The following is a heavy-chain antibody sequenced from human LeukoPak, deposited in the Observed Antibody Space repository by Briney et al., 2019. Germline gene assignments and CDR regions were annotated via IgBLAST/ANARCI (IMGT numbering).Heavy chain of an antibody. CDR1: GFTFSSYA. CDR2: ISGSGGST. J-gene: IGHJ6*02. Sequence: AGGSLRLSCAASGFTFSSYAMSWVRQAPGKGLEWVSAISGSGGSTYYADSVKGRFTISRDNSKNTLYLQMNSLRAEDTAVYYYAKDFPSPLRGIAARPGYYYYGMDVWGQGTTVTVSS. D-gene: IGHD6-6*01. CDR3: AKDFPSPLRGIAARPGYYYYGMDV. V-gene: IGHV3-23*01.